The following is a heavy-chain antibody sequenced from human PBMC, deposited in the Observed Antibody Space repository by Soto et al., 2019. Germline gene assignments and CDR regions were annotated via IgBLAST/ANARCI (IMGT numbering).Heavy chain of an antibody. Sequence: PSETLSLTCAVYGGSFSGYYWSWIRQPPGKGLEWIGEINHSGSTNYNPSLKSRVTISVDTSKNQFSLKLSSVTAADTAVYYCARDDDYEANAFDYWGPGTLVTVSS. J-gene: IGHJ4*02. CDR1: GGSFSGYY. D-gene: IGHD3-22*01. CDR2: INHSGST. V-gene: IGHV4-34*01. CDR3: ARDDDYEANAFDY.